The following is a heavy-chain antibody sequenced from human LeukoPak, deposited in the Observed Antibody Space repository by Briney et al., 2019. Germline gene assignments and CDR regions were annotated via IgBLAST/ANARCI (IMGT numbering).Heavy chain of an antibody. CDR3: ARVVGATNYFDY. CDR1: GYTFTSYG. V-gene: IGHV1-69*04. CDR2: IIPTLGIA. J-gene: IGHJ4*02. Sequence: GASVKVSCKASGYTFTSYGISWVRQAPGQGLEWMGRIIPTLGIANYAQKFQGRVTITADKSTSTAYMELSSLRSEDTAVYYCARVVGATNYFDYWGQGTLVTVSS. D-gene: IGHD1-26*01.